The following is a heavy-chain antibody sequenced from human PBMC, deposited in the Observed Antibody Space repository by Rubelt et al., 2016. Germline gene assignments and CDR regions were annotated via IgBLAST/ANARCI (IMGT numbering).Heavy chain of an antibody. CDR1: GFSLSTSGVG. D-gene: IGHD3-10*01. CDR2: IFWDDDQ. CDR3: AHSYYSGSGLRTYYFDY. V-gene: IGHV2-5*02. J-gene: IGHJ4*02. Sequence: ITLKESGPTLVKPTQTLTLTCTFSGFSLSTSGVGVGWIRQPPGKALEWLALIFWDDDQRYSPSLKSRLTITKETHKNQVDLTMTNRDPVDTATYYCAHSYYSGSGLRTYYFDYWGQGTLVTVSS.